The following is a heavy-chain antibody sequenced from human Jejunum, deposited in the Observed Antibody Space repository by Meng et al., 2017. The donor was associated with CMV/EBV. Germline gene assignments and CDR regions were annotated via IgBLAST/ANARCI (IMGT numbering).Heavy chain of an antibody. CDR3: ARKFSSGYSLNWFDP. CDR1: GDPISSNNW. CDR2: IYHSGTT. J-gene: IGHJ5*02. D-gene: IGHD3-22*01. V-gene: IGHV4-4*02. Sequence: QVQLQESGPGQVKPSGTLSLTCAGSGDPISSNNWWTWVRQTPGKGLEWIGEIYHSGTTNYNPSLKSRVTISVDKSKNQFSLKLSSVTAADTAVYYCARKFSSGYSLNWFDPWGQGTLVTVSS.